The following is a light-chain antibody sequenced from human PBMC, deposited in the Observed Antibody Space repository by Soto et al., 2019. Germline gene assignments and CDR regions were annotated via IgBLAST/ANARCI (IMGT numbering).Light chain of an antibody. Sequence: DIQITQSPSSLSASVGDRVTITCRASQSISSYLNWYQQKPGKAPKLLIYAASSLQSGVPSRFSGSGSGTDFTLTISSLQPEDFATYYCQQSYSTSRLTFGGGTKVDIK. CDR2: AAS. CDR3: QQSYSTSRLT. J-gene: IGKJ4*01. V-gene: IGKV1-39*01. CDR1: QSISSY.